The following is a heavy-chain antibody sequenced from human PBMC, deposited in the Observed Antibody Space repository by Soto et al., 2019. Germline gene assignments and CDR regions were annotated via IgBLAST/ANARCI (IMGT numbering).Heavy chain of an antibody. CDR2: IIPIFGTA. V-gene: IGHV1-69*13. CDR3: ARVGPSGYSGYDDYYYYGIEL. CDR1: GGTFSSYA. D-gene: IGHD5-12*01. Sequence: SVKVSCKASGGTFSSYAISWVRQAPGQGLEWMGGIIPIFGTANYAQKFQGRVTITADESTSTAYMELSSLRSEDTAVYYCARVGPSGYSGYDDYYYYGIELCGEGTTVTVS. J-gene: IGHJ6*02.